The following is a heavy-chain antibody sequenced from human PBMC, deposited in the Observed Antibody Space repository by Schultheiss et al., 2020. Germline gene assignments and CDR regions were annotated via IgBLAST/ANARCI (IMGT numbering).Heavy chain of an antibody. D-gene: IGHD1-26*01. V-gene: IGHV3-33*01. CDR1: GFTFSSYG. CDR3: ARVLESGSYYHYYYGMDV. CDR2: IWYDGSNK. Sequence: GGSLRLSCAASGFTFSSYGMHWVRQAPGKGLEWVAVIWYDGSNKYYADSVKGRFTISRDNSKNTLYLQMNSLRAEDTAVYYCARVLESGSYYHYYYGMDVWGQGTTVTGYS. J-gene: IGHJ6*02.